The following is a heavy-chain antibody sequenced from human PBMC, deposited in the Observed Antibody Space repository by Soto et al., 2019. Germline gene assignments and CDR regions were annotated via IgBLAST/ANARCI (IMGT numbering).Heavy chain of an antibody. Sequence: SETLSLTCTVSGGSISSYYWSWIRQPPGKGLEWIGYIYYSGSTNYNPSLKSRVTISVDTSKNQFSLKLSSVTAADTAVYYCAKGPHSASGYYYMDVWGKGTTVTVSS. D-gene: IGHD3-10*01. CDR3: AKGPHSASGYYYMDV. V-gene: IGHV4-59*01. CDR2: IYYSGST. CDR1: GGSISSYY. J-gene: IGHJ6*03.